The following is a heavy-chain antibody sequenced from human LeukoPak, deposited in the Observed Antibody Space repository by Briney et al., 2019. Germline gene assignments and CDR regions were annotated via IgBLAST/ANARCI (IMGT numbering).Heavy chain of an antibody. CDR1: GGSISSGGYY. D-gene: IGHD1-26*01. V-gene: IGHV4-31*03. CDR3: ARAVSGSYYLNYYYGMDV. Sequence: SSETLSLTCTVSGGSISSGGYYWSWIRQHPGKGLEWIGYIYYSGSTYYNPSLKSRVTISVDTSKNQFSLKLSSVTAADTAVYYCARAVSGSYYLNYYYGMDVWGQGTTVTVSS. J-gene: IGHJ6*02. CDR2: IYYSGST.